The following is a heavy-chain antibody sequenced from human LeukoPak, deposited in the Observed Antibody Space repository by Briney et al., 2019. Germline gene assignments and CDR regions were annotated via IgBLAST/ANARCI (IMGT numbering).Heavy chain of an antibody. Sequence: SGTLSLTCAVYGGSFSGYYWSWTRQPPGKGLEWIGEINHSGSTNYNPSLKSRVTISADTSKNQFSLKLSSVTAADTAVYYCASRYYYDSSGYSENTKYYFDYWGQGTLVTVSS. CDR2: INHSGST. J-gene: IGHJ4*02. D-gene: IGHD3-22*01. CDR3: ASRYYYDSSGYSENTKYYFDY. V-gene: IGHV4-34*01. CDR1: GGSFSGYY.